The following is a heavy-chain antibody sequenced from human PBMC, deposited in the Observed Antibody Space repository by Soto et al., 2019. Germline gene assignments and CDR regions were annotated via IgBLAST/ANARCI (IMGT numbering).Heavy chain of an antibody. CDR2: IIPIFGTA. CDR1: GGTFSSYA. V-gene: IGHV1-69*13. CDR3: ARAWAYYDSSGYYPKHYFDY. J-gene: IGHJ4*02. Sequence: SVKVSCKASGGTFSSYAISWGRQAPGQGLEWMGGIIPIFGTANYAQKFQGRVTITADESTSTAYMELSSLRSEDTAVYYCARAWAYYDSSGYYPKHYFDYWAQGTLVKVSS. D-gene: IGHD3-22*01.